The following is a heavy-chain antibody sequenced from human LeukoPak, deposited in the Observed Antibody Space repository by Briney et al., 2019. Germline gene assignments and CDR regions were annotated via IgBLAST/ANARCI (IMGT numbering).Heavy chain of an antibody. V-gene: IGHV3-48*01. CDR3: AKSSSRGISFDY. CDR1: GFTFSSYS. CDR2: ISSSSRTI. J-gene: IGHJ4*02. Sequence: GGSLRLSCAASGFTFSSYSMNWVRQAPGKGLEWISYISSSSRTIYYADSVKGRFTISRDNAENSLYLQMNSLRAEDTAVYYCAKSSSRGISFDYWGQGTLVTVSS. D-gene: IGHD6-6*01.